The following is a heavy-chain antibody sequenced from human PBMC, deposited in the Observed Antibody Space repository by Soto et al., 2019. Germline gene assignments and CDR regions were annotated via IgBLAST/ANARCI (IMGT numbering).Heavy chain of an antibody. J-gene: IGHJ6*02. CDR1: GGSISSGGYY. CDR3: ARDPLSTEGRWYYGMDV. Sequence: PSETLSLTCTVSGGSISSGGYYWSWIRQHPGKGLEWIGYIYYSGSTYYNPSLKSRVTISVDTSKNQFSLKLSSVTAADTAVYYCARDPLSTEGRWYYGMDVWGQGTTVTVSS. V-gene: IGHV4-31*03. CDR2: IYYSGST.